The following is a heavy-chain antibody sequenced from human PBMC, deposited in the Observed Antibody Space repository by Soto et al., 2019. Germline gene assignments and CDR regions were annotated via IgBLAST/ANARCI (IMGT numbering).Heavy chain of an antibody. J-gene: IGHJ4*02. V-gene: IGHV3-30*04. CDR2: ISYDGSNK. D-gene: IGHD5-18*01. CDR1: GFTFSSYA. CDR3: ARDGGYSYGPLGY. Sequence: GGSLRLSCAASGFTFSSYAMHWVRQAPGEGLEWVAAISYDGSNKNYLASVEGRFTISRDNSKNTLYLQMNALRPEDTAVYYCARDGGYSYGPLGYWGQGTLVTVSS.